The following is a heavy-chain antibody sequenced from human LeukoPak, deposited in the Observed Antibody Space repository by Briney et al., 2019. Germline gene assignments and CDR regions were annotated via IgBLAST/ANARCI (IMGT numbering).Heavy chain of an antibody. CDR3: ARMPPEGSSDYGWFDP. V-gene: IGHV4-31*03. J-gene: IGHJ5*02. D-gene: IGHD3-22*01. Sequence: PSETLSLTCTVSGGSISSGAYYWSWIRQHPGKGLEWIGYIYYSGNTYYNPSLTSRVTISVDTSKNQFSLKLSSVTAADTAVYSCARMPPEGSSDYGWFDPWGQGTLVTVSS. CDR2: IYYSGNT. CDR1: GGSISSGAYY.